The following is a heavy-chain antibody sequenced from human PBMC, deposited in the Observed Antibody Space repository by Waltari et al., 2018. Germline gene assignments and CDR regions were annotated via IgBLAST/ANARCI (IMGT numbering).Heavy chain of an antibody. CDR3: ATSTGYYYYYYMDV. Sequence: EVQLLESGGGLVQPGGSLRLSCAASGFTFSSYAMRWFRQPPGKGLGWVSAISGSGGSTYYAASVKGRFTISRDNTKNTLYLQMNSLRAEDTAVYYCATSTGYYYYYYMDVWGKGTTVTVSS. CDR1: GFTFSSYA. V-gene: IGHV3-23*01. J-gene: IGHJ6*03. CDR2: ISGSGGST.